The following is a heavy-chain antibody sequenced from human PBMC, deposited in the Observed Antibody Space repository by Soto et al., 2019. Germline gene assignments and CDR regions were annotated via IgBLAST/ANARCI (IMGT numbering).Heavy chain of an antibody. Sequence: PGGSLRLSCAASGFTFSSYSMNWVRQAPGKGLEWVSYISSSSSTIYYADSVKGRFTISRDNSKNTLYLQMNSLRAEDTAVYYCAKPHGPRTDYYYGMDVWGQGTTVTVSS. V-gene: IGHV3-48*01. J-gene: IGHJ6*02. CDR3: AKPHGPRTDYYYGMDV. CDR2: ISSSSSTI. D-gene: IGHD1-1*01. CDR1: GFTFSSYS.